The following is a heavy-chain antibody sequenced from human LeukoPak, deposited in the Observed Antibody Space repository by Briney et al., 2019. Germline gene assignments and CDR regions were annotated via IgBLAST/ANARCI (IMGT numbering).Heavy chain of an antibody. CDR2: IYYSGST. CDR1: GGSISSGGYY. Sequence: PSETLSLTCTVSGGSISSGGYYWSWIRQHPGKGLEWIGYIYYSGSTYYNPSLKSRVTISVDTSKNQFSLKLSSVTAADTAVYYCARVLVSDGYNYDYWGQGTLVTVSS. D-gene: IGHD5-24*01. CDR3: ARVLVSDGYNYDY. V-gene: IGHV4-31*03. J-gene: IGHJ4*02.